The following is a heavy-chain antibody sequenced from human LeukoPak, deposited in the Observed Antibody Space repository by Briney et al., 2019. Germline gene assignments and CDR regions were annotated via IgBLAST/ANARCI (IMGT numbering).Heavy chain of an antibody. Sequence: SETLSLTCTVPGGSISSYYWSWIRQPAGKGLEWIGRIYTSGSTNYNPSPKSRVTMSVDTSKNQFSLKLSSVTAADTAVYYCAREHCSSTSCYSGFDYWGQGTLVTVSS. CDR3: AREHCSSTSCYSGFDY. CDR1: GGSISSYY. V-gene: IGHV4-4*07. CDR2: IYTSGST. J-gene: IGHJ4*02. D-gene: IGHD2-2*01.